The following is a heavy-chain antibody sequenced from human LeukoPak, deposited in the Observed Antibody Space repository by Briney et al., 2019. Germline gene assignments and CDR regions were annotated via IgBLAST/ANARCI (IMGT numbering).Heavy chain of an antibody. CDR2: VWYGGTNK. V-gene: IGHV3-30*02. CDR1: GFTFSTYG. J-gene: IGHJ4*02. CDR3: AKDSSEYSSGWYHDPPFHFDY. D-gene: IGHD6-19*01. Sequence: PGGSLRLSCAASGFTFSTYGMHWVRQAPCKGLEWVAVVWYGGTNKYYADSVKGRFTISRDNSKNTLYLQMNSLRAEDTAVYYCAKDSSEYSSGWYHDPPFHFDYWGQGTLVTVSS.